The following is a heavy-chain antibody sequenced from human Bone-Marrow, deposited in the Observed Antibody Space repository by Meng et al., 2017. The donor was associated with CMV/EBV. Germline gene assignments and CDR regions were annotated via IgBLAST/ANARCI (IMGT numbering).Heavy chain of an antibody. D-gene: IGHD3-3*01. V-gene: IGHV3-30*19. J-gene: IGHJ4*02. CDR1: GFTFSSYG. Sequence: GESLKISCAASGFTFSSYGMHWVRQAPGKGLEWVAVISYDGSNKYYADSVKGRFTISRDNSKNTLYLQMNSLRVEDTAVYYCARGVGYDFWSGHDYWGQGSQVTVSS. CDR3: ARGVGYDFWSGHDY. CDR2: ISYDGSNK.